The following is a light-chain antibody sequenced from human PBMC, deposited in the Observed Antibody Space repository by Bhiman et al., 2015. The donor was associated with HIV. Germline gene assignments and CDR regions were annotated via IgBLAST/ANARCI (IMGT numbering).Light chain of an antibody. CDR3: SSYTTSTTVL. CDR1: SSNIGAGFD. CDR2: DNN. V-gene: IGLV1-40*01. Sequence: QSVLTQPPSVSGAPGQRVTISCTGSSSNIGAGFDVHWYHHLPGTAPKLLIYDNNNRPSGVPDRFSGSKSGNTASLTISGLQTEDEADYYCSSYTTSTTVLFGGGTKLTVL. J-gene: IGLJ2*01.